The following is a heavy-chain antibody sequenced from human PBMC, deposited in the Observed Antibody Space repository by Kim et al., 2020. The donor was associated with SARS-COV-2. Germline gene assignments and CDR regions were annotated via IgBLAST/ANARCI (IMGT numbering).Heavy chain of an antibody. Sequence: SETLSLTCTVSGGSISSSSYYWGWIRQPPGKGLEWIGSIYYSGSTYYNPSLKSRVTISVDTSKNQFSLKLSSVTAADTAVYYCARLGRSGSYAFDIWGQGTMVTVSS. J-gene: IGHJ3*02. CDR3: ARLGRSGSYAFDI. V-gene: IGHV4-39*01. CDR2: IYYSGST. D-gene: IGHD3-10*01. CDR1: GGSISSSSYY.